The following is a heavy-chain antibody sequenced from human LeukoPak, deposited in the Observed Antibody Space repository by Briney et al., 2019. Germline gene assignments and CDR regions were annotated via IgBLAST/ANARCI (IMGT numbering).Heavy chain of an antibody. V-gene: IGHV1-18*01. J-gene: IGHJ4*02. CDR2: ISIYSGNT. Sequence: ASVKVSCKASGYTFSSYGISWVRQAPGQGLEWVGWISIYSGNTRYIEDLQGRLTMTTDTSTNTAYMELRSLRSDDTAIYFCARGKYFDWGIHAHYFDYRGQGTLVTVSS. CDR1: GYTFSSYG. CDR3: ARGKYFDWGIHAHYFDY. D-gene: IGHD3-9*01.